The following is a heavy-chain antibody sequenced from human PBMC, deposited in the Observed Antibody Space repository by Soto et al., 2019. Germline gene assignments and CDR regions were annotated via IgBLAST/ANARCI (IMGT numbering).Heavy chain of an antibody. D-gene: IGHD6-13*01. Sequence: SETLSLTCTVSGGSISSSSYYWGWIRQPPGKGLEWIGSIYYSGSTYYNPSLKSRVTISVDTSKNQFSLKLSSVTAADTAVYYCARVSIAAAGTDYYYYGMDVWGQGTTVTVSS. CDR1: GGSISSSSYY. CDR3: ARVSIAAAGTDYYYYGMDV. CDR2: IYYSGST. V-gene: IGHV4-39*01. J-gene: IGHJ6*02.